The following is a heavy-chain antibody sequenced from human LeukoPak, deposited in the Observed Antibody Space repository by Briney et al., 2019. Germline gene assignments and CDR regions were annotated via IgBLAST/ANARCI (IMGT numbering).Heavy chain of an antibody. J-gene: IGHJ4*02. CDR3: ARGYIWWSYGFDY. D-gene: IGHD3-16*01. CDR2: ISSSGNTI. Sequence: GGSPRLSCAASGFTFSSYEMNWVRQAPGKGLEWVSYISSSGNTIYYADSVKGRFTISRDNAKNSLYLQMNSLRAEDTAVYYCARGYIWWSYGFDYWDQGTLVTVSS. V-gene: IGHV3-48*03. CDR1: GFTFSSYE.